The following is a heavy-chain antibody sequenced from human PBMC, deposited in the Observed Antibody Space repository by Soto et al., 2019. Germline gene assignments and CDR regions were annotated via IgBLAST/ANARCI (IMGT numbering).Heavy chain of an antibody. J-gene: IGHJ4*02. V-gene: IGHV4-39*01. CDR3: ARVKDFGDLFDS. Sequence: QLQLQESGPGQVKPSETLSLTCTVSGDSISRNSYYWGWVRQPPGKGLEWIGSIYHTGRTNHNPSLRSRVTISVDTSESQFSLRLTSVTAVDTAVYYCARVKDFGDLFDSWGQGTLVTVSS. D-gene: IGHD4-17*01. CDR2: IYHTGRT. CDR1: GDSISRNSYY.